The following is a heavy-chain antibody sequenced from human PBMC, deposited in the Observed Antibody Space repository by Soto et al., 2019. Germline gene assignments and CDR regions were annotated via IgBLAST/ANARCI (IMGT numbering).Heavy chain of an antibody. Sequence: QVQLQESGPGLVKPSETLSLTCTVSGGSISSYYWSWIRQPPGQGLEWIGYIYYSGGTNYNPSLKTLLTKRVDTSKNHFSLELSAVTVSDTAVYYCAREGEVFGPGFLDSWGQGTLVTVSS. CDR1: GGSISSYY. CDR2: IYYSGGT. V-gene: IGHV4-59*01. J-gene: IGHJ4*02. CDR3: AREGEVFGPGFLDS. D-gene: IGHD3-16*01.